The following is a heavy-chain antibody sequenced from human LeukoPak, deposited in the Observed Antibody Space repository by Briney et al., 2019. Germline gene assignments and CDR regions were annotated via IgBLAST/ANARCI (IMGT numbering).Heavy chain of an antibody. D-gene: IGHD6-19*01. CDR2: IYYSGST. Sequence: PSETLSLTCTVSGGSISSYYWSWTRQPPGKGLEWIGYIYYSGSTNYNPSLKSRVTISVGTSKNQFSLKLSSVTAADTAVYYCARDSDIAVAGTGWFDPWGQGTLVTVSS. CDR1: GGSISSYY. V-gene: IGHV4-59*01. CDR3: ARDSDIAVAGTGWFDP. J-gene: IGHJ5*02.